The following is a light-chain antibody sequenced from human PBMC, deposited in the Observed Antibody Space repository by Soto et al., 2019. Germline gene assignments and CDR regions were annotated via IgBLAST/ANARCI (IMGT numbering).Light chain of an antibody. V-gene: IGKV3-15*01. CDR2: GAS. J-gene: IGKJ1*01. CDR1: QSVSSN. Sequence: EIVMTQSPATLSVSPGERATLSCRASQSVSSNLAWYQQKPGQAPRLLIYGASTRATGIPARFSGSGSGTEFTLTISRLEPEDFATYYCQQSYSTPWTVGQGTKVDIK. CDR3: QQSYSTPWT.